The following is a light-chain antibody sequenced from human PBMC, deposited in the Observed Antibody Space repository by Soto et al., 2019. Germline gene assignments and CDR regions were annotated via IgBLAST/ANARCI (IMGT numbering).Light chain of an antibody. V-gene: IGKV3-20*01. CDR3: RQYGNSPYT. CDR2: GAS. Sequence: DIVMTQSPGTLSSSPGETATLSCRASQTVRSNYLAWYQHKPGQAPRLLIYGASSRATAIPDRFSGSGSGTDFTLTISRLEPEDLATYYCRQYGNSPYTFGQGTRLEIK. J-gene: IGKJ2*01. CDR1: QTVRSNY.